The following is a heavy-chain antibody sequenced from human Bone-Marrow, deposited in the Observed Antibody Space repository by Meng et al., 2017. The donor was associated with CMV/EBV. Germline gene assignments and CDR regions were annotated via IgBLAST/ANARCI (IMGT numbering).Heavy chain of an antibody. V-gene: IGHV5-51*01. CDR2: IYPGDSDT. CDR3: ARTEDSSGSLLDAFDI. J-gene: IGHJ3*02. CDR1: GYIFTSFW. D-gene: IGHD3-22*01. Sequence: GESLKTSCKGSGYIFTSFWIGWVRQMPGQGLEWMGVIYPGDSDTRYSPSFQGQVTISADKSINTAYLQWSSLEASDTAMYYCARTEDSSGSLLDAFDIWGQGTMVTVSS.